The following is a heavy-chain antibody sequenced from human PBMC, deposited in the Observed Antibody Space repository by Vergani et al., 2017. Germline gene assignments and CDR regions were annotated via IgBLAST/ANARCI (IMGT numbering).Heavy chain of an antibody. V-gene: IGHV3-11*04. CDR1: GFTLSDYY. Sequence: QVQLVESGGGSVKPGGSLRLSCAASGFTLSDYYMSWVRQAPGKGLEWISYMSSGDSIYYADSVKGRFTVSRDNTKNTLYLQMNSLGAEDTAVYYCARETDTGSSVSYNYYAMDVWGQGATVSVSS. J-gene: IGHJ6*02. CDR2: MSSGDSI. D-gene: IGHD3-9*01. CDR3: ARETDTGSSVSYNYYAMDV.